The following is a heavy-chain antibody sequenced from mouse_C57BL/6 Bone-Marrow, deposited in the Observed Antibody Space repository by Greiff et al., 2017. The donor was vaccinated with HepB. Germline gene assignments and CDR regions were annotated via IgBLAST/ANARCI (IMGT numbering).Heavy chain of an antibody. J-gene: IGHJ4*01. V-gene: IGHV5-9-1*02. CDR3: TRDRSNYDYAMDY. D-gene: IGHD2-5*01. Sequence: DVHLVESGEGLVKPGGSLKLSCAASGFTFSSYAMSWVRQTPEKRLEWVAYISSGGDYIYYADTVKGRFTISRDNARNTLYLQMSSLKSEDTAMYYCTRDRSNYDYAMDYWGQGTSVTVSS. CDR1: GFTFSSYA. CDR2: ISSGGDYI.